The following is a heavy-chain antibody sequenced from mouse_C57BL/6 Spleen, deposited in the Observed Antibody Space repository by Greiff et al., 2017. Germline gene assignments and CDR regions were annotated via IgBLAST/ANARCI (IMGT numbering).Heavy chain of an antibody. V-gene: IGHV1-76*01. CDR3: ARGRIYYGYAYYFDY. CDR1: GYTFTDYY. D-gene: IGHD2-2*01. CDR2: IYPGSGNT. J-gene: IGHJ2*01. Sequence: VQLQQSGAELVRPGASVKLSCKASGYTFTDYYINWVKQRPGQGLEWIARIYPGSGNTYYNEKFKGKATLTAEKSSSTAYMQLSSLTSEDSAVYFCARGRIYYGYAYYFDYWGQGTTLTVSS.